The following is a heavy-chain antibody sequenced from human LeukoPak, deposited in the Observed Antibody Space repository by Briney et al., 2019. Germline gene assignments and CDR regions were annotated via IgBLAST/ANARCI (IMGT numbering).Heavy chain of an antibody. CDR1: GGSISSYY. V-gene: IGHV4-4*07. J-gene: IGHJ4*02. CDR2: IYTSGST. Sequence: SETLSPTCTVSGGSISSYYWSWIRQPAGKGLEWIGRIYTSGSTNYNPSLKSRVTMSVDTSKNQFSLKLSSVTSADTAVYYCASWSLGYCSGGSCPRGAFDYWGQGTLVTVSS. D-gene: IGHD2-15*01. CDR3: ASWSLGYCSGGSCPRGAFDY.